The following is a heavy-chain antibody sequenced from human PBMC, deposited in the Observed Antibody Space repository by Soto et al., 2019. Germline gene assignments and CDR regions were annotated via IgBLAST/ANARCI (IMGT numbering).Heavy chain of an antibody. Sequence: ASVKVSCKASGYTFTIYCISWVRQAPGQGLEWMGWISGYNGDTNYAQKFQDRVSMTIDTSTGTAYMELRSLTSDDTAIYYCAKNGQPPYYYYGLDVWGQGTKVSVSS. J-gene: IGHJ6*02. V-gene: IGHV1-18*01. D-gene: IGHD2-8*01. CDR1: GYTFTIYC. CDR2: ISGYNGDT. CDR3: AKNGQPPYYYYGLDV.